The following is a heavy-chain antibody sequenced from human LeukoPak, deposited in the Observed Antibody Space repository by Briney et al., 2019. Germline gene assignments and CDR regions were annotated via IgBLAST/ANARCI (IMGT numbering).Heavy chain of an antibody. V-gene: IGHV3-30-3*01. J-gene: IGHJ4*02. CDR3: ARDRGRVSYDFWSGYYTASDY. Sequence: GGSLRLSCAASGFTFSSYAMHWVRQAPGKGLEWVAVISYDGSNKYYADSVKGRFTISRDNSKNTLYLQMNSLRAEDTAVYYCARDRGRVSYDFWSGYYTASDYWGQGTLVTVSS. CDR1: GFTFSSYA. CDR2: ISYDGSNK. D-gene: IGHD3-3*01.